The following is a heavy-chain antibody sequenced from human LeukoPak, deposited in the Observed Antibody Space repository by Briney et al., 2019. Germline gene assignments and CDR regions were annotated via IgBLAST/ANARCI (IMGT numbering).Heavy chain of an antibody. D-gene: IGHD4-17*01. CDR3: ARSDYGWFDP. CDR2: IYHSGST. Sequence: SETLSLTCAVSGGSISSGGYSWSWIRQPPGKGLEWIGYIYHSGSTYYNPSLKSRVTISVDGSKNQFSLKLSSVTAADTAVYYCARSDYGWFDPWGQGTLVTVSS. V-gene: IGHV4-30-2*01. J-gene: IGHJ5*02. CDR1: GGSISSGGYS.